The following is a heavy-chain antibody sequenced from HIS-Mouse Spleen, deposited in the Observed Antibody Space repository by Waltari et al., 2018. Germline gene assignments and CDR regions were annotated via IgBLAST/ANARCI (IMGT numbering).Heavy chain of an antibody. CDR3: AREIPYSSSWYDWYFDL. Sequence: QLQLQESGPGLVKPSETLSLTCTVSGGPISSSSYYWGWIRQPPGKGLEWIGRIYYSGRTYYNPSLKSRVTISVDTSKNQFSLKLSSVTAADTAVYYCAREIPYSSSWYDWYFDLWGRGTLVTVSS. CDR1: GGPISSSSYY. CDR2: IYYSGRT. J-gene: IGHJ2*01. V-gene: IGHV4-39*07. D-gene: IGHD6-13*01.